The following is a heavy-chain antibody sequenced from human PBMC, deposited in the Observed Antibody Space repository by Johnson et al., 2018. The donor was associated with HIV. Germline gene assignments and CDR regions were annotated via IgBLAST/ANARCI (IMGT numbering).Heavy chain of an antibody. Sequence: QMQLVESGGGVVQPGRSLRLSCAASGFTFSSYGMHWVRQAPGKVLEWVAVISYDGSNKYYADSVKGRFTISRDNSKNTLYLQMNSLRAEDTAVYYCARDNIVLMVGGAFDIWGQGTMVTVSS. CDR1: GFTFSSYG. CDR3: ARDNIVLMVGGAFDI. J-gene: IGHJ3*02. CDR2: ISYDGSNK. V-gene: IGHV3-30*03. D-gene: IGHD2-8*01.